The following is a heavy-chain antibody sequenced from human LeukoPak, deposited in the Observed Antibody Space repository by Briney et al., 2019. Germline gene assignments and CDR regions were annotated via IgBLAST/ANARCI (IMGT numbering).Heavy chain of an antibody. D-gene: IGHD6-13*01. CDR2: IYYSGST. CDR3: AVYSSSWYRYFDL. CDR1: GGSISSSSYY. Sequence: SETLSLTCTVSGGSISSSSYYWGWIRQPPGKGLEWIGSIYYSGSTYYHPSLKSRVTISVDTSKNQFSLKLSSVTAADTAVYYCAVYSSSWYRYFDLWGRGTLVTVSS. V-gene: IGHV4-39*01. J-gene: IGHJ2*01.